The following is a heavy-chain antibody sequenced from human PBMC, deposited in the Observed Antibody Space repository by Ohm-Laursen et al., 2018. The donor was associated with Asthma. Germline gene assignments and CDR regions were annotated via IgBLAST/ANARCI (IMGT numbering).Heavy chain of an antibody. V-gene: IGHV3-30*03. J-gene: IGHJ4*02. CDR2: ISYDGSRK. CDR3: VGGSGYPPDY. Sequence: SLRLSCTASGFTFNYYDMQWVRQAPGKGLDWVAFISYDGSRKHYADSVKGRFTMSRDNSENTPFLQMNSLRPDDTAVYYCVGGSGYPPDYWGQGTLVTVSS. CDR1: GFTFNYYD. D-gene: IGHD3-22*01.